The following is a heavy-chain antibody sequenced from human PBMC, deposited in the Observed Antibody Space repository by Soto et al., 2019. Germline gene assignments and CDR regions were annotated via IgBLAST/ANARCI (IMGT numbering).Heavy chain of an antibody. CDR3: ARSVVVVPAAITPIGPYYYYYGMDV. Sequence: QVQLVQSGAEVKKPGSSVKVSCKASGGTFSSYAISWVRQAPGQGLEWMGGIIPIFGTANYAQKFQGRVTITADESTSTAYMELSSLRSEDTAVYYCARSVVVVPAAITPIGPYYYYYGMDVWGQGTTVTVSS. CDR2: IIPIFGTA. D-gene: IGHD2-2*02. J-gene: IGHJ6*02. V-gene: IGHV1-69*01. CDR1: GGTFSSYA.